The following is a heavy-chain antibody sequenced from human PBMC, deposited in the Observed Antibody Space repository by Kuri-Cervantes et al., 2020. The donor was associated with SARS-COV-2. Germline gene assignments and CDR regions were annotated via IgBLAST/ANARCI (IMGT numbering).Heavy chain of an antibody. CDR3: ALNTHSTRVTGGFDY. CDR1: GGSISSSSYY. Sequence: SETLSLTCTVSGGSISSSSYYWGWIRQPPGKGLEWIGSIYYSGSTYYNPSLKSRVTISVDTSKNQFSLKLSSVTAADTAVYYCALNTHSTRVTGGFDYWGQGTLVTVSS. D-gene: IGHD6-13*01. J-gene: IGHJ4*02. CDR2: IYYSGST. V-gene: IGHV4-39*07.